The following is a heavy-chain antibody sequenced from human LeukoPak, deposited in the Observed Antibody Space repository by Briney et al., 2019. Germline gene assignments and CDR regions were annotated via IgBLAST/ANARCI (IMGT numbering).Heavy chain of an antibody. D-gene: IGHD2-15*01. Sequence: PGGSLRLSCAASGFTFSSYGMHWVRQAPGKGLEWVAFIRYDGSNKYYADSVKGRFTISRDNSKNTLYLQMNSLRAEDTAVYYCAKDRLGIVVVAAATGYFDYWGQGTLVTVSS. J-gene: IGHJ4*02. V-gene: IGHV3-30*02. CDR1: GFTFSSYG. CDR2: IRYDGSNK. CDR3: AKDRLGIVVVAAATGYFDY.